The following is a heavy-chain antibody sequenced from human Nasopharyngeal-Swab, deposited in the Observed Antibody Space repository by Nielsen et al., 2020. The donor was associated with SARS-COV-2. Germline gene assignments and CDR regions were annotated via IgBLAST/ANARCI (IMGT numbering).Heavy chain of an antibody. CDR3: AKGVGYGDTGCFDE. Sequence: LSLTCVASGFTYSTYAMNWVRQAPGKGLEWVSGISGSGGNTYYADSVKGRFTISRDNSMETLYLQMNSLRVEDTAVYYCAKGVGYGDTGCFDEWGQGTLVSASS. J-gene: IGHJ4*02. D-gene: IGHD4-17*01. CDR2: ISGSGGNT. V-gene: IGHV3-23*01. CDR1: GFTYSTYA.